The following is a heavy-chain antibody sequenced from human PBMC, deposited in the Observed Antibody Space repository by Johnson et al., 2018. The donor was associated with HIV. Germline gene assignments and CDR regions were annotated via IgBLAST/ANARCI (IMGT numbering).Heavy chain of an antibody. CDR1: GFTFSSYG. D-gene: IGHD3-10*01. Sequence: QVQLVESGGGVVQPGRSLRLSCAASGFTFSSYGMHWVRQAPGKGLEWVAVIWYDGSNKYYADSVKGRFTISRDNSKNTLYLQMNSRRAEDTAVYYCARDPFGALDGDAFDIWGQGTMVTVSS. CDR3: ARDPFGALDGDAFDI. CDR2: IWYDGSNK. J-gene: IGHJ3*02. V-gene: IGHV3-33*01.